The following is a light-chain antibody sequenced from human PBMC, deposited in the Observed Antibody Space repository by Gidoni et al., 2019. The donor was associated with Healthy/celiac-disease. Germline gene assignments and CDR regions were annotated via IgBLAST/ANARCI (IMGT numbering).Light chain of an antibody. CDR2: GAS. Sequence: EIVMTQSPATLSVSPGERATLSCRASQSVSSNLAWYQQKPGQAPRLLIYGASTRATGIPARFSGSGSGTEFILTISSLQSEDFAVYYCQQYNNWPPNTFGQGTKPEIK. CDR1: QSVSSN. V-gene: IGKV3-15*01. J-gene: IGKJ2*01. CDR3: QQYNNWPPNT.